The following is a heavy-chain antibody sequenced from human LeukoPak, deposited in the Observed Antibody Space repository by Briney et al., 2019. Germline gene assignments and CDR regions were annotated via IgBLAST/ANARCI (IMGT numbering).Heavy chain of an antibody. D-gene: IGHD3-9*01. Sequence: PGGSLRLSCAASGFTFSNAWMNWVRQAPGKGLEWVGRIKSKTDGGTTDYAAPVKGRFTISRDDSKNVLYLQMNSLRDEDTAVYYCAKGDSYYDLLTCFDFWGPGTLITVSS. J-gene: IGHJ4*02. V-gene: IGHV3-15*07. CDR2: IKSKTDGGTT. CDR3: AKGDSYYDLLTCFDF. CDR1: GFTFSNAW.